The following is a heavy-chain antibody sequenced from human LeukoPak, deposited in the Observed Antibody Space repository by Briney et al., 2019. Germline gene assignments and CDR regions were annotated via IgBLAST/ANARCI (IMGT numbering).Heavy chain of an antibody. D-gene: IGHD3-10*01. CDR3: AREPLLDNWFDP. J-gene: IGHJ5*02. Sequence: SETLSLTCTVSGGSISSGGYYWSWIRQPPGKGLEWIGYIYHSGSTYYNPSLKSRVTISVDRSKNQFSLKLSSVTAADTAVYYCAREPLLDNWFDPWGQGTPVTVSS. CDR1: GGSISSGGYY. V-gene: IGHV4-30-2*01. CDR2: IYHSGST.